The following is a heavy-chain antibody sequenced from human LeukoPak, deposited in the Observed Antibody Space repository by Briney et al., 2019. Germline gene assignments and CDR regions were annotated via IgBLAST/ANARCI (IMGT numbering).Heavy chain of an antibody. J-gene: IGHJ4*02. CDR2: IYYSGST. D-gene: IGHD3-16*01. CDR3: ARWGSITTARFDY. CDR1: GGSISSYY. V-gene: IGHV4-59*01. Sequence: SETLSLTCTVSGGSISSYYWSWIRQPPGKGLEWIGYIYYSGSTNYNSSLKGRVTISVDTSKNQFSLELSSVTAADTAVYYCARWGSITTARFDYWGQGTLVTVSS.